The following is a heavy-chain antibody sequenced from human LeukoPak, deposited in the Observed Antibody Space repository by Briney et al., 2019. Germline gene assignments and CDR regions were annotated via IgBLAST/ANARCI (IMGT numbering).Heavy chain of an antibody. V-gene: IGHV4-59*01. CDR3: ARSITIFGVVQYYFDY. CDR1: GGSISSYY. D-gene: IGHD3-3*01. Sequence: SETLSLTCTVSGGSISSYYWSWIRQPPGKGLEWIGYIYYSGSTSYNPSLKSRVTISVDTSKNQFSLKLSSVTAADTAVYYCARSITIFGVVQYYFDYWGQGTLVTVSS. CDR2: IYYSGST. J-gene: IGHJ4*02.